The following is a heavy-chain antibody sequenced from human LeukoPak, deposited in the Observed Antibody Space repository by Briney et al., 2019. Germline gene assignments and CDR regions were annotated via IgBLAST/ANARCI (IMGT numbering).Heavy chain of an antibody. D-gene: IGHD6-13*01. CDR3: ARGDEPGIAAAGTPDY. Sequence: GGSLRLSCAASGFTFSSYSMNWVRQAPGKGLEWVSSISSSSSYIYYADSVKGRFTISRDNAKNSLYLQMNSLRAEDTAVYYCARGDEPGIAAAGTPDYWDQGTLVTVSS. V-gene: IGHV3-21*01. CDR2: ISSSSSYI. CDR1: GFTFSSYS. J-gene: IGHJ4*02.